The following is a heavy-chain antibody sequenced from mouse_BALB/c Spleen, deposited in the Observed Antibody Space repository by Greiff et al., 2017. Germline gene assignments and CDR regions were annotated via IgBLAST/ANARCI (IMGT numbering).Heavy chain of an antibody. CDR2: IYPGNSDT. D-gene: IGHD1-2*01. J-gene: IGHJ4*01. CDR3: TRGPLLRLPMAMDY. CDR1: GYTFTSYW. V-gene: IGHV1-5*01. Sequence: VHVKQSGTVLARPGASVKMSCKASGYTFTSYWMHWVKQRPGQGLEWIGAIYPGNSDTSYNQKFKGKAKLTAVTSTSTAYMELSSLTNEDSAVYYCTRGPLLRLPMAMDYWGQGTSVTVSS.